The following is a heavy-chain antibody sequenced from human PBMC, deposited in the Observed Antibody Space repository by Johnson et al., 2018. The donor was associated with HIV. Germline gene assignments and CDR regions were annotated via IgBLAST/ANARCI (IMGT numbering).Heavy chain of an antibody. CDR3: ARSPETGDRLWRAFDI. V-gene: IGHV3-66*01. J-gene: IGHJ3*02. CDR2: IYSGGSP. Sequence: MQLVESGGGLVQPGGSLRLSCAASGFTVSTNYMSWVRQAPGKGLEWVSVIYSGGSPYYADSVKGRFTISRDNSKNTLYLHMNSLRAEDTAVYYCARSPETGDRLWRAFDIWGQGTMVTVSS. D-gene: IGHD4-17*01. CDR1: GFTVSTNY.